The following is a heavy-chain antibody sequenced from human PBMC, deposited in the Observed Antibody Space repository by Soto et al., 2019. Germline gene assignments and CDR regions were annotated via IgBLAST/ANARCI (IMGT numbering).Heavy chain of an antibody. J-gene: IGHJ6*02. CDR1: VFTFRTFA. V-gene: IGHV3-30-3*01. CDR2: ISNDGSNK. D-gene: IGHD1-1*01. CDR3: ARDKKPFNWSPSILKSYYYGMDV. Sequence: GGSLRLSCAASVFTFRTFAMHWVRQAPGKGLEWVAVISNDGSNKYFLDSVKGRFTVSRDNSNNTLYLQMDSLRAEDTAVYYCARDKKPFNWSPSILKSYYYGMDVWGQGTTVTVSS.